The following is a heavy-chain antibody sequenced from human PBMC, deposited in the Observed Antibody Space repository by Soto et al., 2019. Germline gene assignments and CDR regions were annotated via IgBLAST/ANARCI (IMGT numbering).Heavy chain of an antibody. V-gene: IGHV1-69*13. J-gene: IGHJ6*02. Sequence: SVKVSCKASGGTFSSYAISWVRQAPGQGLEWMGGIIPIFGTANYEQKFQGRVTITADESTSTAYMELSSLRSEDTAVYYCATDRGANDSSGYYLPGFYYYGMDVWGQGTTVTVSS. CDR1: GGTFSSYA. CDR2: IIPIFGTA. CDR3: ATDRGANDSSGYYLPGFYYYGMDV. D-gene: IGHD3-22*01.